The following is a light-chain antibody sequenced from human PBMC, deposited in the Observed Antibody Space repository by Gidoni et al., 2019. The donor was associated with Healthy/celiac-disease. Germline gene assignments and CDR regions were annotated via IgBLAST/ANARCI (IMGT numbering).Light chain of an antibody. J-gene: IGLJ2*01. CDR1: SGINVGTYR. CDR2: YKSDSDK. V-gene: IGLV5-45*01. Sequence: QAVLTQPASLSASPGASASLTCTLRSGINVGTYRIYWYQQKPGSPPQNLLRYKSDSDKQQGSGVPSRFSGSKDASANAGILLISGLQSEDEADYYCMIWHSSAVVFGGGTKLTVL. CDR3: MIWHSSAVV.